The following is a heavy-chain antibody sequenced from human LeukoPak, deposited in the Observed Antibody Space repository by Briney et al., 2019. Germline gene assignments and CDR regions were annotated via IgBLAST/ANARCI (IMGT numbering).Heavy chain of an antibody. CDR2: IYTSGST. CDR1: GGSFSGYY. J-gene: IGHJ4*02. D-gene: IGHD6-19*01. Sequence: PSETLSLTCAVYGGSFSGYYWSWIRQPAGKGLEWIGRIYTSGSTNYNPSLKSRVTMSVDTSKNQFSLKLSSVTAADTAVYYCAREGLSVAGRGNDYWGQGTLVTVSS. V-gene: IGHV4-4*07. CDR3: AREGLSVAGRGNDY.